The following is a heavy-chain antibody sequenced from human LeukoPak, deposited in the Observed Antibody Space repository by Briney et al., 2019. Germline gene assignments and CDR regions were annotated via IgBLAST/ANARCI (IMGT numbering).Heavy chain of an antibody. CDR1: GYRFTSYW. J-gene: IGHJ5*02. D-gene: IGHD5-12*01. V-gene: IGHV5-51*01. Sequence: GESLKISCKGSGYRFTSYWIGWVRQMPGKGLEWMGVIYPGDSDTRYSPSFQGQVTISADKSMSTAYLQWSSLKASDTAMYYCARLGYSGYDYRNNWFDPWGQGTLVTVSS. CDR3: ARLGYSGYDYRNNWFDP. CDR2: IYPGDSDT.